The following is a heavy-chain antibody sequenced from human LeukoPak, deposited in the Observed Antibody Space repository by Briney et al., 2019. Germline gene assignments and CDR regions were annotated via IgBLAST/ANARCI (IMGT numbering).Heavy chain of an antibody. CDR3: ARHRGCSGGSCYRYFDY. J-gene: IGHJ4*02. CDR1: GGSISSSNYY. Sequence: PSETLSLTCTVSGGSISSSNYYWGWIRQPPGKGLEWIGSIYYSGSTYYNPSLKRRVTISVDTSKNQFSLKLSSVTAADTAVFYCARHRGCSGGSCYRYFDYWGQGTLVTVSS. CDR2: IYYSGST. D-gene: IGHD2-15*01. V-gene: IGHV4-39*01.